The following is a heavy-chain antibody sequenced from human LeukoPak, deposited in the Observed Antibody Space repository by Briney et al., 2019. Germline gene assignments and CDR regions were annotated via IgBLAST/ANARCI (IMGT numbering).Heavy chain of an antibody. J-gene: IGHJ4*02. CDR3: ARDEEDDFWSGYYRN. CDR1: GFTFSSYG. CDR2: IWYDGSNK. D-gene: IGHD3-3*01. V-gene: IGHV3-33*01. Sequence: GRSLRLSCAASGFTFSSYGMHWVRQAPGKGLEWVAVIWYDGSNKYYADSVKGRFTISRDNSKNTLYLQMNSLRAEDTAVYYCARDEEDDFWSGYYRNWGQGTLVTVSS.